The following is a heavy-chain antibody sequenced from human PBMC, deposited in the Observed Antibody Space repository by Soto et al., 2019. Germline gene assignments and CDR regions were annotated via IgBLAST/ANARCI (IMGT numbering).Heavy chain of an antibody. J-gene: IGHJ6*02. CDR1: GFTFSSYG. CDR3: ARDYYYYGMDV. CDR2: ISSSSSNL. V-gene: IGHV3-21*01. Sequence: GGSLRLSCAASGFTFSSYGMNWVRQAPGKGLEWVSFISSSSSNLYYADSVKGRFTISRDNAKNSLYLQMNSLRAEDTAVYYCARDYYYYGMDVWGQGTTVTVSS.